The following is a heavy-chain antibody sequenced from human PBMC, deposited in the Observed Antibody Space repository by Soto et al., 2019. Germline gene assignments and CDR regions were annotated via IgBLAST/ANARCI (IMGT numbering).Heavy chain of an antibody. CDR3: ARSSYYDFWSGHHYYMDV. CDR1: GGSISSYY. Sequence: SETLSLTYTVSGGSISSYYWSWIRQPPGKGLEWIGYIYYSGSTNYNPSLKSRVTISVDTSKNQFSLKLSSVTAADTAVYYCARSSYYDFWSGHHYYMDVWGKGTTVTVSS. J-gene: IGHJ6*03. CDR2: IYYSGST. D-gene: IGHD3-3*01. V-gene: IGHV4-59*08.